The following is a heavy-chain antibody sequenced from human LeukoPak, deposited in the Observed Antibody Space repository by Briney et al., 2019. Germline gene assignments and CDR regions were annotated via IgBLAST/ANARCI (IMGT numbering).Heavy chain of an antibody. Sequence: PSQTLPLTCTVSGGSISSGSYYWSWIRQPAGKGLEWIGRIYTSGSTNCNPSLKSRVTMSVDTSKNQFSLKLSSVTAADTAVYYCARVSGIAVAGVAFDIWGQGTMVTVSS. V-gene: IGHV4-61*02. D-gene: IGHD6-19*01. CDR2: IYTSGST. CDR1: GGSISSGSYY. J-gene: IGHJ3*02. CDR3: ARVSGIAVAGVAFDI.